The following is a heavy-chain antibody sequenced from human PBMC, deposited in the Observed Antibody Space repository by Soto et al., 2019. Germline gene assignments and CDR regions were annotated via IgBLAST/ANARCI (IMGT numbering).Heavy chain of an antibody. J-gene: IGHJ6*02. V-gene: IGHV1-69*01. CDR3: ARPDEGGYSSNHHYYYALDV. D-gene: IGHD3-22*01. Sequence: QVQLVQSGAEVKKPGSSVKVSCKASGGTFRSYSISWVRQAPGQGLEWMGGIIPIFDITNYAQKFQGRVTITADESTSTAYMELSSLESDDTAVYYCARPDEGGYSSNHHYYYALDVWGQGTTVTV. CDR1: GGTFRSYS. CDR2: IIPIFDIT.